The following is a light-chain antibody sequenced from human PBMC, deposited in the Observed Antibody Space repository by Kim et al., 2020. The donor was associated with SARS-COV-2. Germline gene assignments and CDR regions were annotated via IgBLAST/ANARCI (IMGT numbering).Light chain of an antibody. CDR3: QAWDSSTHNYV. J-gene: IGLJ1*01. Sequence: SYELTQPPSVSVSAGQTASITCSGDKLGDKYACWYQQKPGQSPVLVIYQDNQRPSGIPERFSGSNSGNTATLTISGTQAMDEADYYCQAWDSSTHNYV. CDR1: KLGDKY. V-gene: IGLV3-1*01. CDR2: QDN.